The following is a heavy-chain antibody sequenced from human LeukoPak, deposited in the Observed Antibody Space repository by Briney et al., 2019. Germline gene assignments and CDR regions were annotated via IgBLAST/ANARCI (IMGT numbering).Heavy chain of an antibody. CDR2: INHSGST. CDR1: GGSFSDYY. J-gene: IGHJ4*02. D-gene: IGHD6-19*01. V-gene: IGHV4-34*01. CDR3: ARVVHSSGWYFDY. Sequence: PSETLSLTCAVYGGSFSDYYWSWIRQPPGKGLEWIGEINHSGSTNYNPSLKSRVTISVDTSKNQFSLKLSSVTAADTAVYYCARVVHSSGWYFDYWGQGTLVTVSS.